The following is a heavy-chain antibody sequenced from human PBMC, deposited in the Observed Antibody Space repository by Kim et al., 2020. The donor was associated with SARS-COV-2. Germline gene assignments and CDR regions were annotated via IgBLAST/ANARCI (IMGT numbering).Heavy chain of an antibody. J-gene: IGHJ3*01. V-gene: IGHV4-39*01. D-gene: IGHD2-21*01. CDR1: GGSISSRTYY. Sequence: SETLSLTCTVSGGSISSRTYYWGWIRQPPGKGLEWIGTIDYSGTTHYNPSLKSRLTISVDTTKSQFSLKLSSVTTEDTAVYYCARHSNRVMRAFYVWGQETTVTVHS. CDR3: ARHSNRVMRAFYV. CDR2: IDYSGTT.